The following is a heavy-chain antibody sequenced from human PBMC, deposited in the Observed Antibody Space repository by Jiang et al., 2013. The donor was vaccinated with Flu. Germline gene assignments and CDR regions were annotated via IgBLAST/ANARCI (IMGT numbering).Heavy chain of an antibody. D-gene: IGHD1/OR15-1a*01. V-gene: IGHV1-18*04. J-gene: IGHJ6*03. CDR3: ARSGGTTIDYYFFYMDV. Sequence: SGAEVKKPGASVKVSCRASGYTFSNYGINWVRQAPEQGLEWMGWISPYNDNTNYAPKFQDRVTITTDTSTRTAYLEVRRLRSDDTAVYYCARSGGTTIDYYFFYMDVWGRGTTVTVSS. CDR1: GYTFSNYG. CDR2: ISPYNDNT.